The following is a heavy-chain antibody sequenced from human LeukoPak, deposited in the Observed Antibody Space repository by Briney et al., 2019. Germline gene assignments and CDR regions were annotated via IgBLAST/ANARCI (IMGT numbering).Heavy chain of an antibody. CDR3: ARNRGVDY. Sequence: GGSLRLSCAASGFIFSNYWMNWVRQAPGKGLEWVANIKKDGSEKYYVDSVKGRFTISRDNAKNSLYLQMSSLSAEDTAVYYCARNRGVDYWGQRTLVTVST. CDR2: IKKDGSEK. D-gene: IGHD2/OR15-2a*01. CDR1: GFIFSNYW. J-gene: IGHJ4*02. V-gene: IGHV3-7*05.